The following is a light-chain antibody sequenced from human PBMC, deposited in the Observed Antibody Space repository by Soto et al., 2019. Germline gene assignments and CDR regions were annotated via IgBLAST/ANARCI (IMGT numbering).Light chain of an antibody. CDR2: AAS. CDR3: QQYNNWPYT. Sequence: EIVMTQSPATLSVSPGERATLSCRASESLSSNLAWYQQKPGQAPRLLIYAASTRATGFPVSFSCTRSDTDFTLNISSLKSVDLAFYYCQQYNNWPYTFGQVTKLEIK. CDR1: ESLSSN. V-gene: IGKV3-15*01. J-gene: IGKJ2*01.